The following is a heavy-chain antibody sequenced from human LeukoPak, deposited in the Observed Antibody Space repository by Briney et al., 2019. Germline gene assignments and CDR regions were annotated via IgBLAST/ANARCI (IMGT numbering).Heavy chain of an antibody. J-gene: IGHJ5*02. V-gene: IGHV1-69*13. D-gene: IGHD4-23*01. CDR2: IIPMFDSR. Sequence: SVKVSCKASGGTFRGNGYHWVREAPGLGLEWMGGIIPMFDSRSYAQKFKGRVTLTSDESRTTVYMELSNLTSEDTAIYYCAREANFGGNLNWLDPWGQGTLVTVSS. CDR3: AREANFGGNLNWLDP. CDR1: GGTFRGNG.